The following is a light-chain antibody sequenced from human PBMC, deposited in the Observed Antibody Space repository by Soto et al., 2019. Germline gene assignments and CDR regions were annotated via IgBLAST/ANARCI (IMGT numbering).Light chain of an antibody. CDR3: QQYGSSGT. CDR1: QSVSSY. J-gene: IGKJ1*01. Sequence: EIVITQSPDTLSVSQGERATLSCRAIQSVSSYLAWYQQKPGQAPRLLIYGASNRATGIPDRFSGSGSGTDFTLTISRLEPEDFAVYYCQQYGSSGTFGQGTKVDIK. V-gene: IGKV3-20*01. CDR2: GAS.